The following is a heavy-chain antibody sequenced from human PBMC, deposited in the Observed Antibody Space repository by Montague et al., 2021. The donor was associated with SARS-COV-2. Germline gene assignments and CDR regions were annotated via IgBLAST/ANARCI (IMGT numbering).Heavy chain of an antibody. D-gene: IGHD3-16*02. V-gene: IGHV4-59*01. Sequence: SETLSLTCNVSDDSMGGYYWSWIRQSPGKGLEWIGYLYYSGSTSINPSLRSRVTISADTSKNQVSLKMTSVTTADTAVYYCARDSGACSRATCYRPYYYGLDFWGQGTTVTVSS. J-gene: IGHJ6*02. CDR2: LYYSGST. CDR1: DDSMGGYY. CDR3: ARDSGACSRATCYRPYYYGLDF.